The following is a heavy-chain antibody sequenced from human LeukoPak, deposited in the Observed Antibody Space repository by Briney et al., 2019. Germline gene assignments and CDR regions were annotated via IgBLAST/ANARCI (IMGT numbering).Heavy chain of an antibody. Sequence: SETLSLTCTVSGGSISSYYWSWIRQPPGKGLEWIGYIYYSGNTNYNPSLKSRVTISVDTSKNQFSLKLSSVTAADTAVYYCARVGVSGYSYYYYYGMDVWGQGTTVTVSS. CDR3: ARVGVSGYSYYYYYGMDV. CDR1: GGSISSYY. V-gene: IGHV4-59*01. D-gene: IGHD3-3*01. CDR2: IYYSGNT. J-gene: IGHJ6*02.